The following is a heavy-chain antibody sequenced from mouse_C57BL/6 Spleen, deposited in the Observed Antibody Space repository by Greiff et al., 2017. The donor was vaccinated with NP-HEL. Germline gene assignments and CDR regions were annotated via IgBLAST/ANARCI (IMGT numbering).Heavy chain of an antibody. Sequence: QVQLQQPGAELVMPGASVKLSCKASGYTFTSYWMHWVKQRPGQGLEWIGEIDPSDSYTNYNQKFKGKSTLTVDKSSSTAYMQLSSLTSEDSAVYYCARAGYYGSTWFAYWGQGTLVTVSA. CDR1: GYTFTSYW. CDR2: IDPSDSYT. D-gene: IGHD1-1*01. V-gene: IGHV1-69*01. J-gene: IGHJ3*01. CDR3: ARAGYYGSTWFAY.